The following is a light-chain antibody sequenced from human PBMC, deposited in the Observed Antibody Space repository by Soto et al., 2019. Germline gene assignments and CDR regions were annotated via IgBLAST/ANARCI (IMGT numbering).Light chain of an antibody. J-gene: IGKJ4*01. CDR2: DTS. Sequence: EIVLTQSPVTLSFSPGERATLSCRASQSVGGDLAWYQHKPGQAPRLIIFDTSNRATGIPARFSGSGSGTDFTLTISSLEPEAFAVYYCQHRSNWVTFGGGTMVEMK. V-gene: IGKV3-11*01. CDR3: QHRSNWVT. CDR1: QSVGGD.